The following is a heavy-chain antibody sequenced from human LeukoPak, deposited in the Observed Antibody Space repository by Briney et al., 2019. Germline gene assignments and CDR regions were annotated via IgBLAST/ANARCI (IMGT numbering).Heavy chain of an antibody. J-gene: IGHJ4*02. Sequence: EGSLRLSCAASGFTFSSYAMSWVRQAPGKGLEWSSAISGSGGSTYYADSVKGRFTISRDNSKNTLSLQMNSLRADDTAVYYCAKASTFSGSPVDYWGQGTLVTVSS. CDR2: ISGSGGST. CDR3: AKASTFSGSPVDY. CDR1: GFTFSSYA. V-gene: IGHV3-23*01. D-gene: IGHD1-26*01.